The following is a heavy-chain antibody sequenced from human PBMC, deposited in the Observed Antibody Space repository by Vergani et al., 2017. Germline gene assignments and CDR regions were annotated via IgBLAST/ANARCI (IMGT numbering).Heavy chain of an antibody. CDR2: INPSGGSP. J-gene: IGHJ4*02. Sequence: QVQLVQSGAEVKKPGASVKVSCKASGYTFTSYYMHWVRQAPGQGLEWMGIINPSGGSPSYAQKFQGRVTMTRDTSTSTVYMELSSLRSEDTAVYYCARDRSSGCFDYWGQGTLVTVSS. V-gene: IGHV1-46*01. CDR3: ARDRSSGCFDY. CDR1: GYTFTSYY. D-gene: IGHD6-19*01.